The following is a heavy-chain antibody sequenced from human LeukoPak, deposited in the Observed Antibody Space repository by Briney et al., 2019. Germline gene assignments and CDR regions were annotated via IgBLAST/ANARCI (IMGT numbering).Heavy chain of an antibody. CDR3: AREVGSYDAFDI. CDR2: ISSSSSYI. V-gene: IGHV3-21*01. D-gene: IGHD1-26*01. J-gene: IGHJ3*02. Sequence: GGSLRLSCAASGFTFSSYSMNWVRQAPGKGLEWVSSISSSSSYIYYADSVKGRFTISRDNAKNSLYLQMNSLRAEDTAVYYCAREVGSYDAFDIWGQGTMVTVSS. CDR1: GFTFSSYS.